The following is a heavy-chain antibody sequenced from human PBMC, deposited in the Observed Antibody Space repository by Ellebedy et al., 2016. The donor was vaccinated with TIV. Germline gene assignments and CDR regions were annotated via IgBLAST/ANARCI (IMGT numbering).Heavy chain of an antibody. D-gene: IGHD1/OR15-1a*01. J-gene: IGHJ6*03. CDR3: ARDGGITLSTTYFYYYMDV. V-gene: IGHV3-30*04. CDR2: IPYDGNKR. CDR1: GFTFSSYA. Sequence: GGSLRLXXMASGFTFSSYAMHWVRQAPGKGLEWVAVIPYDGNKRFSADSLKGRFTTSRDNSKNTLYLQMNSLRPEDTAVYYCARDGGITLSTTYFYYYMDVWGKGTTVTVSS.